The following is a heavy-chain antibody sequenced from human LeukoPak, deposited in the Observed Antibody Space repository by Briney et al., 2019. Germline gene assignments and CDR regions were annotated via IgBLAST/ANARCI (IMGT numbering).Heavy chain of an antibody. J-gene: IGHJ4*02. Sequence: GGSLRLSCAASGFTVSSNYMSWVRQAPGKGLEWVSVIYSGGSTYYADSVKGRFTISRDNSKNTLYLQMNSLRAEDTAVYYCARGYSSGWYYFDYWGQGTLVTVSS. CDR2: IYSGGST. CDR3: ARGYSSGWYYFDY. CDR1: GFTVSSNY. V-gene: IGHV3-66*01. D-gene: IGHD6-19*01.